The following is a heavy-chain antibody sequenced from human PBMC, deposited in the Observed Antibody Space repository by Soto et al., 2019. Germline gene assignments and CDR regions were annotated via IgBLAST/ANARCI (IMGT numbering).Heavy chain of an antibody. J-gene: IGHJ6*02. D-gene: IGHD2-15*01. CDR2: IFSNDEK. CDR1: GFSLSIPSMG. Sequence: QVTLKESGPVLVKPTETLTLTCTVSGFSLSIPSMGVSWIRQPPGKALEWLAHIFSNDEKSYSTSLKSRLTISKDTSKSQVVLTMTNMDPVDTATYYCARALDKAAAQRIYDMDVWGQGTTVTVSS. CDR3: ARALDKAAAQRIYDMDV. V-gene: IGHV2-26*01.